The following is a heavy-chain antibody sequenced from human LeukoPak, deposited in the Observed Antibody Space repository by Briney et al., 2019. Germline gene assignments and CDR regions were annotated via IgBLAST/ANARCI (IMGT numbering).Heavy chain of an antibody. CDR1: GGSISRGGYS. CDR3: ARVKSNYYDNSGAWTP. V-gene: IGHV4-39*07. CDR2: IFYSGNT. J-gene: IGHJ5*02. D-gene: IGHD3-22*01. Sequence: SETLSLTCAVSGGSISRGGYSWRWIRQPPGKGLEWLGSIFYSGNTYFDPPLKSRLTISLDTSKDQFSLKLNSVTAADTAVYYCARVKSNYYDNSGAWTPGGQGTLVTVSS.